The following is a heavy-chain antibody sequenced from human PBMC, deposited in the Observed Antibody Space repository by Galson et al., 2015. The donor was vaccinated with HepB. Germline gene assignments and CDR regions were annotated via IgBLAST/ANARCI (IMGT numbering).Heavy chain of an antibody. V-gene: IGHV4-59*08. D-gene: IGHD3-16*02. CDR3: ARHEFYDNVWARNRFRLKHFHR. J-gene: IGHJ1*01. CDR1: GGSISSYY. CDR2: IYYTGST. Sequence: ETLSLTCTVSGGSISSYYWSWIRQSPGKGLEWIGYIYYTGSTNYNPSLKSRATISVDTSKNQFSLTLSSVTAADTAIYYCARHEFYDNVWARNRFRLKHFHRWGQGTLVTVSS.